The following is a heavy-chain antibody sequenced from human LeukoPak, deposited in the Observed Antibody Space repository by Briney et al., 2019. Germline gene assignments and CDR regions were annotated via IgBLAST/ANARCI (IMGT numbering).Heavy chain of an antibody. Sequence: GGSLRLSCAASGFTFSSYAMHWVRQAPGKGLEWVSYISSSGSTIYYADSVKGRFTISRDNAKNSLYLQMNSLRAEDTAVYYCARGSHCSSTSCYFDPWGQGTLVTVSS. D-gene: IGHD2-2*01. CDR1: GFTFSSYA. CDR3: ARGSHCSSTSCYFDP. J-gene: IGHJ5*02. V-gene: IGHV3-48*04. CDR2: ISSSGSTI.